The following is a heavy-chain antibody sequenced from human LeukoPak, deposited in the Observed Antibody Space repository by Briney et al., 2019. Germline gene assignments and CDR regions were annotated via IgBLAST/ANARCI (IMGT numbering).Heavy chain of an antibody. V-gene: IGHV3-7*01. CDR2: IRQDGSEK. CDR3: ASMVVVIEPFDY. J-gene: IGHJ4*02. Sequence: GGSLRLSCAASGFTFSSYWMSWVRQAPGKGLEWVANIRQDGSEKYYVDSVKGRFTISRDNAKNSLYLQMNSLRAEDTAVYYCASMVVVIEPFDYWGQGTLVTVSS. CDR1: GFTFSSYW. D-gene: IGHD3-22*01.